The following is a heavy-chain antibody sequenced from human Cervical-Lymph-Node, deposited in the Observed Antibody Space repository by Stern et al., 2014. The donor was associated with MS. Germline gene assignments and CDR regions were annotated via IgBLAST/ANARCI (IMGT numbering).Heavy chain of an antibody. D-gene: IGHD2-2*01. Sequence: QVQLQESGPGLVKPSETLSLTCTVSGGSISSGGYYWTWIRQHPGKDLEWIGNIYYSGSTYYNPPLRSRVTISIDTSKDQFSLKLSSVTAADTAVYYCARKSHCSSTRCYFSYYYGIDVWGQGTTVTVSS. CDR3: ARKSHCSSTRCYFSYYYGIDV. V-gene: IGHV4-31*03. CDR1: GGSISSGGYY. J-gene: IGHJ6*02. CDR2: IYYSGST.